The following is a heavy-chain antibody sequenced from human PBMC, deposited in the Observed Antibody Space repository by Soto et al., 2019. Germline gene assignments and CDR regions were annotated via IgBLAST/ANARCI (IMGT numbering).Heavy chain of an antibody. D-gene: IGHD3-10*01. CDR3: ARGPFGDSPIDF. CDR1: GYTFTGFY. CDR2: TNPRNGVK. V-gene: IGHV1-2*02. Sequence: QVPLVQSGTEVKKPGASVKVSCRASGYTFTGFYVHWVRQAPRQGLDRMGWTNPRNGVKILAQKFEGRVTLTRDTSVTTAYMDLSSLNADDTAVYYCARGPFGDSPIDFWGPGTMVSVS. J-gene: IGHJ3*01.